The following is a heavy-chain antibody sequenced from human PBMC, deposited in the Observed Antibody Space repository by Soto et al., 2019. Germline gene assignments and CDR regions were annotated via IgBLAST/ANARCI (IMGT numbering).Heavy chain of an antibody. CDR3: ARDSAVSEVWGIAARKSHDWFDP. CDR1: GGSISSYY. D-gene: IGHD6-6*01. V-gene: IGHV4-59*01. J-gene: IGHJ5*02. Sequence: PSETLSLSCTVCGGSISSYYWSWIRQPPGKGLEWIGYIYYSGSTNYNPSLKSRVTISVDTSKNQFSLKLSSVTAADTAVYYCARDSAVSEVWGIAARKSHDWFDPWGQGTLVTVS. CDR2: IYYSGST.